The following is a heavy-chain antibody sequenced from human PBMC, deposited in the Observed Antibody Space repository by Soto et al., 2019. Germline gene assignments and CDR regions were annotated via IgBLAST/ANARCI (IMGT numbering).Heavy chain of an antibody. D-gene: IGHD6-6*01. V-gene: IGHV1-58*02. CDR2: IVVGSGNT. Sequence: ASVKVSCKASGFTFTSSAMQWVRQARGQRLEWIGWIVVGSGNTNYAQKFQERVTITRDMSTSTAYMELSSLRSEDTAVYYCAAARDPVPYSSSSRAYYYYYGMDVWGQGTTVTVSS. J-gene: IGHJ6*02. CDR3: AAARDPVPYSSSSRAYYYYYGMDV. CDR1: GFTFTSSA.